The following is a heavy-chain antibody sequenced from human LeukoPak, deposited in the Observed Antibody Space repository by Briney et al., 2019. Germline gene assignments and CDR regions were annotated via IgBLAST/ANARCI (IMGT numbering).Heavy chain of an antibody. D-gene: IGHD3-10*01. J-gene: IGHJ5*02. CDR2: IYYSGST. CDR3: ARDYKDYGSGSYGAWAKGWFDP. V-gene: IGHV4-39*07. CDR1: GGSISSSSYY. Sequence: SETLSLTCTVSGGSISSSSYYWGWIRQPPGKGLEWIGSIYYSGSTYHNPSLKSRATISVDTSKNQFSLKLSSVTAADTAVYYCARDYKDYGSGSYGAWAKGWFDPWGQGTLVTVSS.